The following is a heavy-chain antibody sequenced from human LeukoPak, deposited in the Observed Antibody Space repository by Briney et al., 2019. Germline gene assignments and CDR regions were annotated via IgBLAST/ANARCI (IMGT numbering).Heavy chain of an antibody. J-gene: IGHJ5*02. CDR2: IYYSGST. D-gene: IGHD3-22*01. Sequence: SETLSLTCTVSGGSISSGGYYWSWIRQHPGKGLEWIGYIYYSGSTYYNPSLKSRVTISVDTSKNQFSLKLSSVTAADTAVYYCARGHPYYYDSSGYSPFRCWFDPWGQGTLVTVSS. CDR1: GGSISSGGYY. CDR3: ARGHPYYYDSSGYSPFRCWFDP. V-gene: IGHV4-31*03.